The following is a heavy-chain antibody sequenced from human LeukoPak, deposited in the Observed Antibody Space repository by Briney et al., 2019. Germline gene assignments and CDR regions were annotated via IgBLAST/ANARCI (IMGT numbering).Heavy chain of an antibody. V-gene: IGHV3-30*04. CDR3: AKDRAGTPWAD. D-gene: IGHD1-1*01. CDR1: GFTFSSYA. Sequence: GGSLRLSCAASGFTFSSYAMHWVRQAPGKGLEWVAVISYDGSNKYYADSVKGRFTISRDNSKNTLYLQMNSLRAEDTAVYYCAKDRAGTPWADWGQGTLVTVSS. CDR2: ISYDGSNK. J-gene: IGHJ4*02.